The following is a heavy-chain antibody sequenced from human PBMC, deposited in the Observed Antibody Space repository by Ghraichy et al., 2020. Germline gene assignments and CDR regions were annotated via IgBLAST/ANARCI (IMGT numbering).Heavy chain of an antibody. CDR2: IHSSGSS. Sequence: SQTLSLTCTVSGGSISSTSYYWGWIRQPPGKGLEWIGSIHSSGSSYYNPSLKSRVTISVDTSKNQFSLKLTSVTAADTALYYCARRKFSSSPFDYSDSDYWGQGTLVTVSS. CDR3: ARRKFSSSPFDYSDSDY. D-gene: IGHD6-6*01. CDR1: GGSISSTSYY. V-gene: IGHV4-39*01. J-gene: IGHJ4*02.